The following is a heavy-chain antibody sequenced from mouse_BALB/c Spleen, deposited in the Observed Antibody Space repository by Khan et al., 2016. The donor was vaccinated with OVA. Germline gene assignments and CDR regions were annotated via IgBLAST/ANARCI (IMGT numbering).Heavy chain of an antibody. V-gene: IGHV2-6-5*01. D-gene: IGHD1-1*02. Sequence: QVQLKESGPGLVAPSQSLSITCTVSGFSLPDYGVSWIRQPPGKGLEWLGVIWGGGSTYYNSALKSRLSISKDNSKSQVFLKMNSLQTDDTAMYYCAKQIWSPYYGMDYWGQGTSVTVSS. J-gene: IGHJ4*01. CDR1: GFSLPDYG. CDR2: IWGGGST. CDR3: AKQIWSPYYGMDY.